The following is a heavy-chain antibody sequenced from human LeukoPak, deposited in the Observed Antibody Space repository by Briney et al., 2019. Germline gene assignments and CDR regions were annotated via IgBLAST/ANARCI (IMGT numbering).Heavy chain of an antibody. CDR2: ISSSGSTI. CDR3: ARLFYYYYGMDV. CDR1: GFTFSDYY. V-gene: IGHV3-11*01. J-gene: IGHJ6*02. Sequence: GGSLRLSCAASGFTFSDYYMSWIRQAPGKGLEWVSYISSSGSTIYYADPVKGRFTFSRDNAKNSLYPQMNSLRAEDTAVYYCARLFYYYYGMDVWGQGTTVTVSS.